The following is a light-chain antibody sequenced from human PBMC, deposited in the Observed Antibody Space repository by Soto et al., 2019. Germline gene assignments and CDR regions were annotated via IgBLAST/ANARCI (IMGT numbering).Light chain of an antibody. CDR2: GTA. CDR3: QQYDDSSLYT. Sequence: EIVLTQSPGTLSLSPGERATFSCRASQSVDSDYLAWYQQKPGQAPRLLIYGTANRAFGIPDRFSGSGSGTDFTLTISRLAPDDFAVYSCQQYDDSSLYTFGQGTKLEMK. CDR1: QSVDSDY. J-gene: IGKJ2*01. V-gene: IGKV3-20*01.